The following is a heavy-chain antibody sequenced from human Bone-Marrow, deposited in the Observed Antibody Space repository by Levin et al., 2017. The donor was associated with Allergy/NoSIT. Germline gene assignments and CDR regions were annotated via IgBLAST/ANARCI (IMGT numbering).Heavy chain of an antibody. D-gene: IGHD1-1*01. CDR1: EYIFTYRY. V-gene: IGHV1-45*02. J-gene: IGHJ3*01. CDR3: VRSSHDSDQESAVEL. Sequence: SVKVSCKASEYIFTYRYLHWVRQAPGQAPEWLGWIKIYNGNTRYAQKFQDRLILTRESSLCTTYMELRSLRSEDTAIYYCVRSSHDSDQESAVELWGQGTVVTVSS. CDR2: IKIYNGNT.